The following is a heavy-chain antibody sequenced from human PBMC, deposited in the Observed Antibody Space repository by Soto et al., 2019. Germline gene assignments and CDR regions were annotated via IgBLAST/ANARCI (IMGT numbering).Heavy chain of an antibody. CDR2: IWYDGSNK. V-gene: IGHV3-33*01. Sequence: PGGSLRLSCAASGFTFSSYGMHWVRQAPGKGLEWVAVIWYDGSNKYYADSVKGRFTISRDNSKNTLYLQMNSLRAEDTAVYYCARDLFAAKPPTDYGMYFWGKGSTVPVSS. J-gene: IGHJ6*04. CDR1: GFTFSSYG. D-gene: IGHD2-15*01. CDR3: ARDLFAAKPPTDYGMYF.